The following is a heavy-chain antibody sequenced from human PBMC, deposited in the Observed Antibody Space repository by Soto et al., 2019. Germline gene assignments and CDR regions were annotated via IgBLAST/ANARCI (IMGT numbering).Heavy chain of an antibody. J-gene: IGHJ6*02. CDR2: ISYDGSFK. CDR3: ANASGWYVNYYGMDV. CDR1: GFTFNTYG. Sequence: QVQLVESGGGVVQPGRSLRLSCAASGFTFNTYGMHWVRQAPGKGLEWVAVISYDGSFKYYADSVKGRFTISRDNSKNTLYLQTNSLRDEDTAVYYCANASGWYVNYYGMDVWGQGTKVTVSS. V-gene: IGHV3-30*18. D-gene: IGHD6-19*01.